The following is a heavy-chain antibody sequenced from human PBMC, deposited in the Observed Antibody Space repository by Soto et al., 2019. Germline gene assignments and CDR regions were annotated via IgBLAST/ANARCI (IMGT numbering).Heavy chain of an antibody. Sequence: QVQLEQSGAEVKKPGSSVKVSCKASGGTFSTSAISWVRQAPGQGLEWMGGIMPISRTPDYAQKFQGRVTVRADESTSTAYMELSGLRSDDTAVYYCARDNDRPQLGGNYYYILDVWGQGTTITVSS. V-gene: IGHV1-69*12. D-gene: IGHD2-8*01. CDR2: IMPISRTP. J-gene: IGHJ6*02. CDR3: ARDNDRPQLGGNYYYILDV. CDR1: GGTFSTSA.